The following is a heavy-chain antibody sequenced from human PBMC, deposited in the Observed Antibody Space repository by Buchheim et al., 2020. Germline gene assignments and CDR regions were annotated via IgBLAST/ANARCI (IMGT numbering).Heavy chain of an antibody. CDR2: ISYDGSNK. CDR1: GFTFSSYA. V-gene: IGHV3-30-3*01. CDR3: ARDVSFWDYYGMDV. Sequence: QVQLVESGGGVVQPGRSLRLSCAASGFTFSSYAMHWVRQAPGKGLEWVAVISYDGSNKYYADSVKGRFTISRDNSKTPLYLQMNSLRAEDTAVYYCARDVSFWDYYGMDVWGQGTT. J-gene: IGHJ6*02. D-gene: IGHD1-26*01.